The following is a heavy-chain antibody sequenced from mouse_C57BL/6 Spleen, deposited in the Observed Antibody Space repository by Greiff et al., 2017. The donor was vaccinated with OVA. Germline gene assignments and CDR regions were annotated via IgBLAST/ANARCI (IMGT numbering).Heavy chain of an antibody. J-gene: IGHJ1*03. CDR2: IYPRSGNT. Sequence: QVQLKESGAELASPGASVKLSCKASGYTFTSYGISWVKQRTGQGLEWIGEIYPRSGNTYYNEKFKGKATLTADKSSSTAYMELRSLTSEDSAVYFCARFGSYWYFDVWGTGTTVTVSS. CDR1: GYTFTSYG. V-gene: IGHV1-81*01. CDR3: ARFGSYWYFDV.